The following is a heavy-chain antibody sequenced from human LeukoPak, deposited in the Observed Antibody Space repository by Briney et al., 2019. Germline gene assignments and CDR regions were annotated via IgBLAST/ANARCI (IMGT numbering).Heavy chain of an antibody. CDR2: IYYSGST. J-gene: IGHJ6*02. Sequence: SETLSLTCSVSGGSISRSSYYWGWTRQPPGKGLEWIGYIYYSGSTNYNPSLKSRVTISVDTSKNQFSLKLSSVTAADTAVYYCARDLVKDYYYYGMDVWGQGTTVTVSS. D-gene: IGHD3-10*01. V-gene: IGHV4-61*01. CDR1: GGSISRSSYY. CDR3: ARDLVKDYYYYGMDV.